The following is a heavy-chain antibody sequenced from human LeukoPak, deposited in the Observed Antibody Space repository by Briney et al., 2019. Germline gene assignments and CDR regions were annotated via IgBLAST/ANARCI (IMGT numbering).Heavy chain of an antibody. J-gene: IGHJ6*03. Sequence: SAKVSCKASGGTFSYYAISWVRQAPGQGLEWMGRIIPIFGTTNYAQKFQGRVTITTDESTSTAYMELSSLRSEDTAVYYCARPSRAYYYYYYMDVWGKGTTVTVSS. CDR3: ARPSRAYYYYYYMDV. V-gene: IGHV1-69*05. CDR2: IIPIFGTT. CDR1: GGTFSYYA.